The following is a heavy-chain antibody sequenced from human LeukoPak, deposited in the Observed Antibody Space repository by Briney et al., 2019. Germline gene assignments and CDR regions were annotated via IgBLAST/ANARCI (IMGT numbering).Heavy chain of an antibody. CDR2: IYSGGST. D-gene: IGHD6-19*01. Sequence: GGSLRLSCAASGFTVSSNYMSWVRQAPGKGLEWVSVIYSGGSTYYADSVKGRFTISRDNSKNTLYLQMNSLRAEDTAVYYCAKDSPDVYGSGWNYFDYWGQGTLVTVSS. CDR3: AKDSPDVYGSGWNYFDY. J-gene: IGHJ4*02. CDR1: GFTVSSNY. V-gene: IGHV3-66*01.